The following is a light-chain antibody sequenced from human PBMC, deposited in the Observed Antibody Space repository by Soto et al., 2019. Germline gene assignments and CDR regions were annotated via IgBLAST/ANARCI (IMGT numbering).Light chain of an antibody. CDR2: GAS. J-gene: IGKJ1*01. CDR3: HQRQSWPRT. V-gene: IGKV3-20*01. Sequence: DIVLTQSPGTLSLSPGDRATLSCRASQSVSTSYLAWYQQKPGQAPRLLIYGASSRATGIPDRFSGSGSGTDFTLTISGLEPEDFAVYYCHQRQSWPRTFGQGTKVDIK. CDR1: QSVSTSY.